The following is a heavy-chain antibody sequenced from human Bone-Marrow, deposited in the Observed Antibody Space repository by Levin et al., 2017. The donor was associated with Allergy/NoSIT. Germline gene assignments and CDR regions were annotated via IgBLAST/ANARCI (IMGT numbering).Heavy chain of an antibody. Sequence: SETLSLICTVSDGSIFNHYWTWIRQPAGKGLEWIGRMYSSGTSNYNPSLKSRVTMSVDTSKNQLSLRLTSVTAADTAVYFCARESSYFHGLDVWGHGTTVTVSS. V-gene: IGHV4-4*07. J-gene: IGHJ6*02. CDR2: MYSSGTS. CDR1: DGSIFNHY. CDR3: ARESSYFHGLDV.